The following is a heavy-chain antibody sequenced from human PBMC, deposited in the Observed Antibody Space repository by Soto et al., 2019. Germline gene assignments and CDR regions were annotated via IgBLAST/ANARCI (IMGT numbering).Heavy chain of an antibody. D-gene: IGHD4-17*01. CDR1: GGSVSIGDYL. CDR2: IHDSGNT. Sequence: SETLSLTCTVFGGSVSIGDYLWSWIRQRPGKGLEWIGYIHDSGNTYYNPSLKSRVTISLDTSKNQFSLKVTSMTAADTAVYFCARARGGDSGDYASLFDRWGQGNLVTV. V-gene: IGHV4-30-4*01. CDR3: ARARGGDSGDYASLFDR. J-gene: IGHJ5*02.